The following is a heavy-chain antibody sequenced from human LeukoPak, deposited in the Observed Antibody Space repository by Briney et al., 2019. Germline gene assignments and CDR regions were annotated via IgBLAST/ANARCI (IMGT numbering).Heavy chain of an antibody. J-gene: IGHJ6*03. Sequence: GGSLRLSCAASGFTFSSYGMHWVRQAPGKGLEWVAVIWYDGSNKYYADSVKGRFTISRDNSKNTLYLQMNSLRAEDTAVYYCAKGGGSSWRYYYYMDVWGKGTTVTVSS. D-gene: IGHD6-13*01. CDR2: IWYDGSNK. V-gene: IGHV3-33*06. CDR1: GFTFSSYG. CDR3: AKGGGSSWRYYYYMDV.